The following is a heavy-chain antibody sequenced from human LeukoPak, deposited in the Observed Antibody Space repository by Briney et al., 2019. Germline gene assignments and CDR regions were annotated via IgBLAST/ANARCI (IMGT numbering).Heavy chain of an antibody. D-gene: IGHD2-15*01. CDR2: IIPIFGTA. J-gene: IGHJ5*02. V-gene: IGHV1-69*05. CDR3: ARVISYCSGGSCYQSGGNWFDP. Sequence: SVKVSCKASGGTFSSYAISWVRQAPGQGLEWMGGIIPIFGTANYAQKFQGRVTITTDESTSTAYMGLSSLRSEDTAVYYCARVISYCSGGSCYQSGGNWFDPWGQGTLVTVSS. CDR1: GGTFSSYA.